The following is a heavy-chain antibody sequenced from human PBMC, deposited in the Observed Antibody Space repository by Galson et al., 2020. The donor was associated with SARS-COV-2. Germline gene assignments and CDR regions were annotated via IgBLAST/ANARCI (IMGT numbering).Heavy chain of an antibody. J-gene: IGHJ4*02. V-gene: IGHV4-30-4*01. CDR1: GGSISSGDYY. CDR2: IYYSGST. CDR3: ARGVLRFLEGYFDY. Sequence: SETLSLTCTVSGGSISSGDYYWSWIRQPPGKGLEWIGYIYYSGSTYYNPSLKSRVTISVDTSKNQFSLKLSSVTAADTAVYYCARGVLRFLEGYFDYWGQGTLVTVSS. D-gene: IGHD3-3*01.